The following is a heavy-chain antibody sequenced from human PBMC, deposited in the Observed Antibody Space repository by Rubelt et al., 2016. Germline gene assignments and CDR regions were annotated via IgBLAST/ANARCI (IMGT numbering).Heavy chain of an antibody. CDR2: IYSGGST. J-gene: IGHJ5*02. D-gene: IGHD2-15*01. Sequence: GLEWVSVIYSGGSTYYADSVKGRFTISRDNAKNSLYLQMNSLRAEDTAVYYCVKGLFYVVVVTADPSRAWGQGTLVAVSS. V-gene: IGHV3-53*03. CDR3: VKGLFYVVVVTADPSRA.